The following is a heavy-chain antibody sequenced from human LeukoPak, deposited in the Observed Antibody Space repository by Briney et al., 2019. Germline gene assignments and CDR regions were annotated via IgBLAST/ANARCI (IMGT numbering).Heavy chain of an antibody. CDR1: GFTFSSYS. D-gene: IGHD6-13*01. CDR2: ISSSSSYI. CDR3: ARDSIAAAGTVY. Sequence: GGSLRLSCAASGFTFSSYSMNWVRQAPGKGLEWVSSISSSSSYIYYADSVKGRFTISRDNAKNSLYLQMNSLRAEDTAVYYCARDSIAAAGTVYWGQGTLVTVSS. V-gene: IGHV3-21*01. J-gene: IGHJ4*02.